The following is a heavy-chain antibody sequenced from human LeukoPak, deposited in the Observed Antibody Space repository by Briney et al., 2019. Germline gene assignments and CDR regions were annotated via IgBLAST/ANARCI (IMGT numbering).Heavy chain of an antibody. V-gene: IGHV4-34*01. D-gene: IGHD3-22*01. CDR1: GGSFSGYY. J-gene: IGHJ5*02. CDR3: ARGEGVIVVGWFDP. CDR2: INHSGST. Sequence: SSETLSLTCAVYGGSFSGYYWSWIRQPPGKGLEWIGEINHSGSTNYNPSLKSRVTISVDTSKNQSSLKLSSVTAADTAVYYCARGEGVIVVGWFDPWAREPWSPSPQ.